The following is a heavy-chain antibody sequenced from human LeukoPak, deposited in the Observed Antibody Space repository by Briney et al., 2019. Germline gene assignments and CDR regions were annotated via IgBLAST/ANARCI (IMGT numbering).Heavy chain of an antibody. J-gene: IGHJ6*02. V-gene: IGHV3-48*04. CDR3: ASSITMVRGVDYYYGMDV. CDR2: ISSSSSTI. Sequence: PGGSLRLSCAASGFTFSSYSMNWVRQAPGKGLEWVSYISSSSSTIYYADSVKGRFTISRDNAKNSLHLQMNSLRAEDTAVYYCASSITMVRGVDYYYGMDVWGQGTTVTVSS. CDR1: GFTFSSYS. D-gene: IGHD3-10*01.